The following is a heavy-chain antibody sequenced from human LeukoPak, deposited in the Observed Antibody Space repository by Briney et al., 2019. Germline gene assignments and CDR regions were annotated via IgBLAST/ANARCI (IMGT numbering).Heavy chain of an antibody. CDR1: GDSVSSNSAA. D-gene: IGHD3-22*01. CDR3: AREHITMIPTGTPYYYYYMDV. Sequence: SQTLSLTCAISGDSVSSNSAAWNWIRQSPSRGLEWLGRTYYRSKWYNDYAVSVKSRITINPDTSKNQFSLQLNSVTPEDTAVYYCAREHITMIPTGTPYYYYYMDVWGKGTTVTVSS. V-gene: IGHV6-1*01. J-gene: IGHJ6*03. CDR2: TYYRSKWYN.